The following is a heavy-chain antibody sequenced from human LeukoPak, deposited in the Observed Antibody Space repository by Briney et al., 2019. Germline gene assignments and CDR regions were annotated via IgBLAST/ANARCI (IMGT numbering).Heavy chain of an antibody. D-gene: IGHD1-26*01. CDR1: GGSFSAYF. Sequence: SETLSLTCAVYGGSFSAYFWTWIRQPPGKGLEWIGEITHSGSTNYNPSLKSRVTLSVDTSKNHFSLNLTSVTAADTAVYYCARGEVVVWELLYQWGQGTLVTVSS. J-gene: IGHJ4*02. CDR2: ITHSGST. CDR3: ARGEVVVWELLYQ. V-gene: IGHV4-34*01.